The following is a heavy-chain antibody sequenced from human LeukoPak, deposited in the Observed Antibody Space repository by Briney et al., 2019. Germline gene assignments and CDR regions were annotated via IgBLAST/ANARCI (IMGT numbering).Heavy chain of an antibody. CDR2: INHSGST. J-gene: IGHJ6*03. V-gene: IGHV4-34*01. D-gene: IGHD3-9*01. CDR3: ARDQTDYDILTGRYYYYMDV. Sequence: SETLSLTCAVYGGSFSGYYWSWIRQPPGKGLEWIGEINHSGSTNYNPSLKSRVTISVDTSKNQFSLKLSSVTAADTAVYYCARDQTDYDILTGRYYYYMDVWGKGTTVTISS. CDR1: GGSFSGYY.